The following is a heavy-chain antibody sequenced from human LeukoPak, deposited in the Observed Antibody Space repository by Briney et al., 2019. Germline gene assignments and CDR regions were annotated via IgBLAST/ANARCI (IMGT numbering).Heavy chain of an antibody. CDR1: GGSISTFY. V-gene: IGHV4-59*08. Sequence: SETLSLTCTVSGGSISTFYWGWIRQPPGKGLEWIGHIYYSGSTNYNPSLKSRVTMSVDTSKNQFSLKLRSVTAADTAVYYCARRCSSTSCSFDYWGQGILVTVSS. D-gene: IGHD2-2*01. CDR2: IYYSGST. J-gene: IGHJ4*02. CDR3: ARRCSSTSCSFDY.